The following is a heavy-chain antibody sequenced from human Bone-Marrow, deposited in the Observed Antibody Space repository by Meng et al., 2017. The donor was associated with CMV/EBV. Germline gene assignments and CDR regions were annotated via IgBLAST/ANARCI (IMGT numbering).Heavy chain of an antibody. J-gene: IGHJ4*02. CDR3: ARTTSGRFDY. V-gene: IGHV4-59*01. D-gene: IGHD2-8*01. Sequence: SETLSLTCTVSGGSISSYYWSWIRQPPGKGLEWIGYIYYSGSTNYNPSLKSRVTISVDTSKNQFSLKLSSVTAADTAVYYCARTTSGRFDYWGQGTLVTFSS. CDR2: IYYSGST. CDR1: GGSISSYY.